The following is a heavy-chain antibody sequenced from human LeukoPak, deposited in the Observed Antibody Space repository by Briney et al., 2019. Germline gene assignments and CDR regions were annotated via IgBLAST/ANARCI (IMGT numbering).Heavy chain of an antibody. CDR1: GGTFSSYA. D-gene: IGHD4-17*01. Sequence: WASVKVSCKASGGTFSSYAISWVRQAPGQGLEWMGGIIPIFGTANYAQKFQGRVTITRDTSASTAYMELSSLRSEDTAVYYCARSALTTVTTGDYWGQGTLVTVSS. CDR3: ARSALTTVTTGDY. J-gene: IGHJ4*02. CDR2: IIPIFGTA. V-gene: IGHV1-69*05.